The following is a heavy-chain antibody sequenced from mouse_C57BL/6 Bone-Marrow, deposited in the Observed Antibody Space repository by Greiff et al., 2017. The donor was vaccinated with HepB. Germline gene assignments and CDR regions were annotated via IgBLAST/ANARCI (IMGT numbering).Heavy chain of an antibody. D-gene: IGHD1-1*01. CDR1: GFTFSDYG. V-gene: IGHV5-17*01. CDR2: ISSGSSTI. Sequence: EVKLQESGGGLVKPGGSLKLSCAASGFTFSDYGMHWVRQAPEKGLEWVAYISSGSSTIYYADTVKGRFTISRDNAKNTLFLQMTSLRSEDTAMYYCARRFPYYGSSPYYFDYWGQGTTLTVSS. CDR3: ARRFPYYGSSPYYFDY. J-gene: IGHJ2*01.